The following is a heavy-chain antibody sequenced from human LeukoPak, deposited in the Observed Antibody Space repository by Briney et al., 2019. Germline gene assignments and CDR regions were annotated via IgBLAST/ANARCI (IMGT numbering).Heavy chain of an antibody. CDR2: ISGSGGST. Sequence: GGSLRLSCAASGFTFSSYGMSWVRQAPGKGLEWVSAISGSGGSTYYADSVKGRFTISRDNSKNTLYLQMNSLRAEDTAVYYCAKSDFDWLLLFDYWGQGTLVTVSS. J-gene: IGHJ4*02. CDR3: AKSDFDWLLLFDY. V-gene: IGHV3-23*01. CDR1: GFTFSSYG. D-gene: IGHD3-9*01.